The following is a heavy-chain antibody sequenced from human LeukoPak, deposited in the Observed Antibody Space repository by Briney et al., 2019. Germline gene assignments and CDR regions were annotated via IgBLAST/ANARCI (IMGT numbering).Heavy chain of an antibody. CDR1: GGSFSGYY. CDR2: INHSGST. Sequence: SETLSLTCAVYGGSFSGYYWSWIRRPPGKGLEWIGEINHSGSTYYNPSLKSRVTISVDTSKNQFSLKLSSVTAADTAVYYCARDRQLHYYGMDVWGQGTTVTVSS. CDR3: ARDRQLHYYGMDV. J-gene: IGHJ6*02. V-gene: IGHV4-34*09. D-gene: IGHD5-18*01.